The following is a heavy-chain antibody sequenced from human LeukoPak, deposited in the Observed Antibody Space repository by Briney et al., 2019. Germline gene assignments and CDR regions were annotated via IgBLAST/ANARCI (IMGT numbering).Heavy chain of an antibody. CDR2: ISRSGSYI. J-gene: IGHJ4*02. V-gene: IGHV3-21*01. CDR1: GFSFSSYG. D-gene: IGHD2/OR15-2a*01. CDR3: VRGLLGDIDY. Sequence: GGSLRLSCAASGFSFSSYGMSWVRRAPGEGLEWVSSISRSGSYIYYADSVRGRFTISRDNAKNSLYLQMSSLSAEDTAVYYCVRGLLGDIDYWGQGTLVTVSS.